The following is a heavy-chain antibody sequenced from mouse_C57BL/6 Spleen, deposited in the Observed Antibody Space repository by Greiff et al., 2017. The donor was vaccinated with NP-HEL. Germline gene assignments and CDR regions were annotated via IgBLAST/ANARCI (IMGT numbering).Heavy chain of an antibody. J-gene: IGHJ2*01. V-gene: IGHV2-2*01. CDR2: IWSGGST. Sequence: QVQLKQSGPGLVQPSQCLSITCTVSGFSLTSYGVHWVRQSPGKGLEWLGVIWSGGSTDYNAAFISRLSISKDNSKSQVFFKRNSLQADDTAIYYCARNRLVTKGGDFDYWGQGTTLTVSS. CDR3: ARNRLVTKGGDFDY. D-gene: IGHD2-3*01. CDR1: GFSLTSYG.